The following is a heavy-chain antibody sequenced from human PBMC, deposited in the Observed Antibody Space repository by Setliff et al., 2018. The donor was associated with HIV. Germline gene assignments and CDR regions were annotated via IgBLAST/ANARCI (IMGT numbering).Heavy chain of an antibody. CDR3: ARDYFDSSAYHYGFGAFDI. CDR2: INPSCGSA. J-gene: IGHJ3*02. CDR1: GYTLTSYY. D-gene: IGHD3-22*01. V-gene: IGHV1-46*01. Sequence: ASVKVSCKASGYTLTSYYLHWVRQAPGQGLEWMGMINPSCGSASYAQKFQGRVTMSRDTSTSTVYMELSSLRSEDTAVYYCARDYFDSSAYHYGFGAFDIWGQGTMVTVSS.